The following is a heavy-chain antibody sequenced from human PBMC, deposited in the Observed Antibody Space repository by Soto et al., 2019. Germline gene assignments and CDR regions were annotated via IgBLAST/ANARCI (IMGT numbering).Heavy chain of an antibody. Sequence: QVQLEQSGAEVKKPGCSVRVSCKASGGTFSSNAISWVRQAPGRGLESMGGILPLFGTGKYAQTFLCRVTVSADESTNTAYMELRDLRSDDTAVYYCARWSEEIGGVFDSWGQGTLVTVSS. D-gene: IGHD3-16*01. CDR3: ARWSEEIGGVFDS. V-gene: IGHV1-69*01. CDR2: ILPLFGTG. CDR1: GGTFSSNA. J-gene: IGHJ4*02.